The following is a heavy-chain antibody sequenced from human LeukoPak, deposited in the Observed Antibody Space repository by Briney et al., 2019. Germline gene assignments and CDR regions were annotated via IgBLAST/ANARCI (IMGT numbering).Heavy chain of an antibody. CDR2: ISSSGSTI. D-gene: IGHD5-12*01. J-gene: IGHJ4*02. CDR3: AREQPYGGYAPNYFDY. CDR1: GFTFSDYY. Sequence: GGSLRLSCAASGFTFSDYYMSWIRQAPGKGLEWVSYISSSGSTIYYADSVKGRFTISRDNAKNSLYLQMNSLRAEDTAVYYCAREQPYGGYAPNYFDYWGQGTLVTVSS. V-gene: IGHV3-11*04.